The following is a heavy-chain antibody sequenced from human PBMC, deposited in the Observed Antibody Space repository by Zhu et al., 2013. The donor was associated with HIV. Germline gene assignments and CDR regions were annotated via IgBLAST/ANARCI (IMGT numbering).Heavy chain of an antibody. CDR3: AREVGYYYDSSGYYYDY. Sequence: QVQLVQSGAEVKKPGASVKVSCKASGYIFTSYGISWVRQAPGQGLEWTGWISAYNDNTNYAQKFQGRVTMTTDTSTSTAHMELRSLRSDDTAVYYCAREVGYYYDSSGYYYDYWGQGTLVTVSS. CDR2: ISAYNDNT. J-gene: IGHJ4*02. D-gene: IGHD3-22*01. CDR1: GYIFTSYG. V-gene: IGHV1-18*01.